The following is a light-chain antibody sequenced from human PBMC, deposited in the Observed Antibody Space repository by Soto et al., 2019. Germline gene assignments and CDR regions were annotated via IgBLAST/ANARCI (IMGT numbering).Light chain of an antibody. Sequence: IQMTQSPSSLSASVGDRVTITCRASQGVRDDVGWYQQKPGKAPKLLIYSASTLQSGVPSRFSGSGSGTDFTLTISGLQPEDFATYYCLKESDYPLTCAGETEMDIK. V-gene: IGKV1-6*01. J-gene: IGKJ4*01. CDR1: QGVRDD. CDR2: SAS. CDR3: LKESDYPLT.